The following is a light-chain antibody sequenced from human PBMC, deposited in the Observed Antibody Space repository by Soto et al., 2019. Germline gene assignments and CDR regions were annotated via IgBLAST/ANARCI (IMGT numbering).Light chain of an antibody. V-gene: IGLV2-14*01. J-gene: IGLJ1*01. CDR1: SSDVGGYNY. CDR2: EVS. CDR3: SSYTSSHTYV. Sequence: QSALTQPASVSGSPGQSITVSCTGTSSDVGGYNYVSWYQQHPGKALKLMIYEVSNRPSGVSNRFSGSKSGNTASLTISGLQAEDEADYFCSSYTSSHTYVFGSGTKLTVL.